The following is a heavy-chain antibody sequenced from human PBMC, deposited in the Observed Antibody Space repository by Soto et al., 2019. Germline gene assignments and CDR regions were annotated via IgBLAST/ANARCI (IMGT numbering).Heavy chain of an antibody. CDR3: ARLAGYYDSSGPDASDY. J-gene: IGHJ4*02. Sequence: PGESLKISCKGSGYSFSTYWIGWVRQMPGKGLERMGIIYPGDSDTRYSPSFQGQVTISADKSISTAYLQWSSLKASDTAIYYCARLAGYYDSSGPDASDYWGQGTLVTVSS. CDR1: GYSFSTYW. CDR2: IYPGDSDT. D-gene: IGHD3-22*01. V-gene: IGHV5-51*01.